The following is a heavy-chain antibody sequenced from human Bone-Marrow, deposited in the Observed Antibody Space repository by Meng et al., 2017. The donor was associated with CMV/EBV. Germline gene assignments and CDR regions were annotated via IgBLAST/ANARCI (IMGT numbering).Heavy chain of an antibody. Sequence: SETLSLTCTVSGGSISSSSYYWGWIRQPPGKGLEWIGSIYYSGSTYYNPSLKSRVTISVDTSKNQFSLKLSSVTAADTAVYYCARVAGFGSDYWGQGPLVTVSS. J-gene: IGHJ4*02. CDR2: IYYSGST. CDR3: ARVAGFGSDY. D-gene: IGHD3-16*01. V-gene: IGHV4-39*07. CDR1: GGSISSSSYY.